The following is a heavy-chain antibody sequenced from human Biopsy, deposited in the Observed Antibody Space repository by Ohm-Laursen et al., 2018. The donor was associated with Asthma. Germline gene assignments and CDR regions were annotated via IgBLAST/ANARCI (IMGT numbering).Heavy chain of an antibody. J-gene: IGHJ4*02. V-gene: IGHV1-69*04. CDR1: GDSFSNFA. Sequence: ASVKVSCKASGDSFSNFAFSWVRQAPGHGLEWMGTILTKFDITSYAEKFQGRVTITADKSTSTTYMELSRLRSEDTAVYYCARSYDTDSYPVLVLDYWGQGTLVTVSS. CDR2: ILTKFDIT. D-gene: IGHD3-22*01. CDR3: ARSYDTDSYPVLVLDY.